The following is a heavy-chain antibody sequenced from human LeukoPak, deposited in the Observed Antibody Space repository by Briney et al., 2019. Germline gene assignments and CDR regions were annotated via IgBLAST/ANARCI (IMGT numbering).Heavy chain of an antibody. Sequence: SETLSLTCTVSGGSISSYYWSWIRQPPGKGLEWIGYIYYSGSTNYNPSLKSRVTISVDTSKNQFSLKLSSVTAADTAVYYCARVIYGDYDIGWFDPWGQGTLVTVSS. J-gene: IGHJ5*02. CDR2: IYYSGST. CDR3: ARVIYGDYDIGWFDP. CDR1: GGSISSYY. D-gene: IGHD4-17*01. V-gene: IGHV4-59*01.